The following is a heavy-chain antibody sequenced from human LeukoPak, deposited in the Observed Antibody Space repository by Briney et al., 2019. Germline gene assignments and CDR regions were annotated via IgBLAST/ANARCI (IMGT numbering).Heavy chain of an antibody. J-gene: IGHJ4*02. CDR2: IYYSGST. CDR1: GGSISSGGYY. CDR3: AREGGYCGGDCYSDL. V-gene: IGHV4-31*03. D-gene: IGHD2-21*02. Sequence: SQTGSLTCTVSGGSISSGGYYWSRIRQHPGKGLEWIGYIYYSGSTFYNPSLKSRITISVDTSKNQFSLKLNSVTAADTAVYYCAREGGYCGGDCYSDLWGQGTVVTVSS.